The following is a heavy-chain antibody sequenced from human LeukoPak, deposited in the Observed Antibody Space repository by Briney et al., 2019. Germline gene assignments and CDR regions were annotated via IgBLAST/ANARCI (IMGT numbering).Heavy chain of an antibody. CDR3: VRVKSNNWWGNFDY. V-gene: IGHV1-18*04. D-gene: IGHD1-20*01. Sequence: ASVKVSCKAFGYTFTDYGITWVRQAPGQGLQWLGWVSANTGNTNYAQRFQGRVTMTIDTSTSTAYMELRSLGSDDTAVYYRVRVKSNNWWGNFDYWGQGTLVTVSS. CDR2: VSANTGNT. J-gene: IGHJ4*02. CDR1: GYTFTDYG.